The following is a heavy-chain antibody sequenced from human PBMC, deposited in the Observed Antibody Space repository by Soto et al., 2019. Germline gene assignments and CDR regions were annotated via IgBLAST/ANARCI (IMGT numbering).Heavy chain of an antibody. Sequence: TLSLTCAVYGGSFSGYYWSWIRQPPGKGLEWIGEINHSGSTNYNPSLKSRVTISVDTSKNQFSLKLSSVTAADTAVYYCARATIYYDFWSGYYTSYFDYWGQGTLVTVSS. D-gene: IGHD3-3*01. CDR3: ARATIYYDFWSGYYTSYFDY. CDR1: GGSFSGYY. J-gene: IGHJ4*02. CDR2: INHSGST. V-gene: IGHV4-34*01.